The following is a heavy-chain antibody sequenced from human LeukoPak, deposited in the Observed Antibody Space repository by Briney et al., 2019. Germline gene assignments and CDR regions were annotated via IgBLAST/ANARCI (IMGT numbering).Heavy chain of an antibody. V-gene: IGHV3-74*01. CDR1: GFTFSSYV. Sequence: GGSLRLSCETAGFTFSSYVMHWVRRTPGKGLVWVSRISHDGFISYADSVKGRFTISRDNAKNTLILQMNSLRAENTAVYYCARDWVYKIDYWGRGTPVTVSS. CDR3: ARDWVYKIDY. J-gene: IGHJ4*02. D-gene: IGHD5-24*01. CDR2: ISHDGFI.